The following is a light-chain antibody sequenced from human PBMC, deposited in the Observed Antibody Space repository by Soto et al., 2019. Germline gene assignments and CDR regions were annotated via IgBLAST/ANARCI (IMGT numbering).Light chain of an antibody. CDR2: GAS. J-gene: IGKJ2*01. V-gene: IGKV3-20*01. CDR1: QSVSSSY. Sequence: EIVLTQSPGTLSLSPGERATLSCRASQSVSSSYLAWYQQKPGQAPRLLIYGASSRATGILDRFSGSGSGTDFTLTISRLEPEDFAVYYCQQYGSSPPYTCGQGTKLEIK. CDR3: QQYGSSPPYT.